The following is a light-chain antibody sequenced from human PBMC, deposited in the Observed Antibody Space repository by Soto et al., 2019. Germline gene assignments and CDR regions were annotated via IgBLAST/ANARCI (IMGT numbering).Light chain of an antibody. V-gene: IGKV3-20*01. CDR3: QQYGGSPWT. CDR2: GAS. J-gene: IGKJ1*01. CDR1: QSVSSSY. Sequence: ESVLTQSPGTLSLSPGERATLSCRASQSVSSSYLAWYQQKPGQAPRLLIYGASSRATGIPDRFSGSGSGTDFTLTISRLEPEDFAVYYCQQYGGSPWTFGQGTKVDI.